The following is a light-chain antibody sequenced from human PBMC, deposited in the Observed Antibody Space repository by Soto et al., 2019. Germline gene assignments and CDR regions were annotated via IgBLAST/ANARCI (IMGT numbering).Light chain of an antibody. CDR2: GAS. J-gene: IGKJ1*01. V-gene: IGKV3-20*01. Sequence: EIVLTQSPGTLSLSPGERATLSCRASQSVSSNYLAWFQQKPGQAPRLLMFGASSRATGIPDRFSGSGSGTDFPLIISRLEPEDFAVYYCQQYGSSPWTFGQGTKVDIK. CDR3: QQYGSSPWT. CDR1: QSVSSNY.